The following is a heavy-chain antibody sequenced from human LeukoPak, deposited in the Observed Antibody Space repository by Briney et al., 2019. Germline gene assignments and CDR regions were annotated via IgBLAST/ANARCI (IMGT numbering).Heavy chain of an antibody. J-gene: IGHJ4*02. D-gene: IGHD4-17*01. CDR3: ATKTSYGDRYFDY. Sequence: PGGSLRLSCAASGFTFSSYAMSWIRQAPGKGLEWLSAISPTTGTTFYADSVKGRFTISRDNSKSTLYLQMNSLRAEDTAIYYCATKTSYGDRYFDYWGQGTLVTVSS. CDR2: ISPTTGTT. V-gene: IGHV3-23*01. CDR1: GFTFSSYA.